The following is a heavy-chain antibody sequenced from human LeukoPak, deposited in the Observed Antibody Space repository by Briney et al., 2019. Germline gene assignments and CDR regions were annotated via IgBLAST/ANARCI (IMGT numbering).Heavy chain of an antibody. CDR1: GASISSGGYY. CDR2: IYYSGNT. D-gene: IGHD3-22*01. V-gene: IGHV4-31*03. J-gene: IGHJ5*02. CDR3: ARNPYYYDTSGLRFDP. Sequence: TLSLTCTVSGASISSGGYYWSWIRQHPGKGLEWIGYIYYSGNTYYNPSLKSRVTISVDTSKNQFSLKLSSVTAADTAVYYCARNPYYYDTSGLRFDPWGQGTLVTVSS.